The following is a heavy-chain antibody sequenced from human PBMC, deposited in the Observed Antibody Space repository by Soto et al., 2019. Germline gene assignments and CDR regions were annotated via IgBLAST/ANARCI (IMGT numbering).Heavy chain of an antibody. Sequence: EVQLLESGGDLVKPGGSLRLSCAASGFTFSDYAMSWVRQAPGKGLEWVSAISGSGGTAYYADSAKGRFGIARDNAKSTLYLQLVNLRVDERTLYYSVKGAGYFGTCDYYHGDYWGQGTLITVSS. D-gene: IGHD3-22*01. CDR2: ISGSGGTA. CDR3: VKGAGYFGTCDYYHGDY. CDR1: GFTFSDYA. V-gene: IGHV3-23*01. J-gene: IGHJ4*02.